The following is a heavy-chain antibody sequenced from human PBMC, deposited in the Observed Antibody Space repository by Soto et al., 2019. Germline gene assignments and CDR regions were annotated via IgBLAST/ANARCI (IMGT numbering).Heavy chain of an antibody. CDR2: LYYSGST. CDR3: ARGTDYTQIASYHYGLDV. Sequence: ETQSHSNTVSGGTVTSYGGSRIRQPPGPGMEWIGYLYYSGSTSYNPSLKSRVTMSVDMSKNQFSLTLTSVTAADTAVYYCARGTDYTQIASYHYGLDVWGQGTTVTVSS. D-gene: IGHD4-4*01. CDR1: GGTVTSYG. V-gene: IGHV4-59*02. J-gene: IGHJ6*02.